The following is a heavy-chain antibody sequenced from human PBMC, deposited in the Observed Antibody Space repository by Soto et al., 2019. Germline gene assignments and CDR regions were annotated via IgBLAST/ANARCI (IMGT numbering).Heavy chain of an antibody. CDR1: GGTFSSYA. CDR3: AREMEYSSSWHQGRYFDY. D-gene: IGHD6-13*01. Sequence: GASVKVSCKASGGTFSSYAISWVRQAPGQGLEWMGGIIPIFGTANYAQKFQGRVTITADESTSTAYMELSSLRSEDTAVYYCAREMEYSSSWHQGRYFDYWGQGTLVTVSS. V-gene: IGHV1-69*13. J-gene: IGHJ4*02. CDR2: IIPIFGTA.